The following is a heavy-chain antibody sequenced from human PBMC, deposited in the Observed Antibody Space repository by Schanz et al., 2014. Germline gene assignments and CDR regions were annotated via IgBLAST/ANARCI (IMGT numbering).Heavy chain of an antibody. CDR1: GFSFSSYA. CDR3: ARVKYCTITRCYRTETEGIYYMDV. J-gene: IGHJ6*03. CDR2: ISSGGGST. D-gene: IGHD2-2*01. V-gene: IGHV3-23*01. Sequence: EVQLLESGGGLVEPGGSLRLSCAASGFSFSSYAMGWVRQARGKGLEWVSAISSGGGSTYYADSVKGRFTISRDNSKNTLYLQMNSLRAEDTAVYYCARVKYCTITRCYRTETEGIYYMDVWGKGTTVTVSS.